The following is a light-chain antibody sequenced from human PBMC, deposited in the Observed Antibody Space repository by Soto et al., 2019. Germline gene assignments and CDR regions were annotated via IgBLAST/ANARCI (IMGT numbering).Light chain of an antibody. CDR1: QTISSSF. J-gene: IGKJ3*01. Sequence: EIVLTQSAGTLSLSPGERATLSCRASQTISSSFLAWYQQKPGQAPRLLIYRASRRAPGIPDRFSGSGSWTDFTLTISRLEPEVFAVYYCHQFGSSPLDTFGPGTKVEIK. CDR3: HQFGSSPLDT. CDR2: RAS. V-gene: IGKV3-20*01.